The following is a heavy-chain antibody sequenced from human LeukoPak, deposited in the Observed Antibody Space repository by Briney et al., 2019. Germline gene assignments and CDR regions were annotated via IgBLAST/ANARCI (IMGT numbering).Heavy chain of an antibody. D-gene: IGHD5-18*01. J-gene: IGHJ4*02. Sequence: SETLSLTCTVSGGSISSYYWSWMRQPPGKGLEWIGYIYYSGSTNYNPSLKSRVTISVDTSKNQFSLKLSSVTAADTAVYYCARRRRGYSYGFDYWGQGTLVTVSS. CDR3: ARRRRGYSYGFDY. V-gene: IGHV4-59*08. CDR2: IYYSGST. CDR1: GGSISSYY.